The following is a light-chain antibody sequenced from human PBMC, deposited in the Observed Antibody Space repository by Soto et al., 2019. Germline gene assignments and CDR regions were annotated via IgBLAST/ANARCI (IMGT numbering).Light chain of an antibody. V-gene: IGLV2-14*01. CDR3: SSHTISSALQV. J-gene: IGLJ1*01. CDR2: EVS. CDR1: SSDVGGCNY. Sequence: QSVLTQPASVSGSPGQSITISCPGTSSDVGGCNYVSWYQQHPGKAPKFMIYEVSRRPSGVSNRFSGSKSGNTASLTISGLQADDEADYYCSSHTISSALQVFGTGTKVTVL.